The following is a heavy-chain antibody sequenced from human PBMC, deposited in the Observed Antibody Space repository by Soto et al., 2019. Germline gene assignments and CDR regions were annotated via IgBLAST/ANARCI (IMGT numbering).Heavy chain of an antibody. J-gene: IGHJ6*03. Sequence: QVQLQESGPGLLKPSETLSLTCTVSGGSISSYYLSWIRQPPGKGLEWIGYIYYSGSTNYNPSLKSRVTISVDTSKNQFSLKLSSVTAADTAFYYCARGDCSGGTCYLGYYYMDVWGKGTTVTVSS. CDR3: ARGDCSGGTCYLGYYYMDV. CDR2: IYYSGST. V-gene: IGHV4-59*01. D-gene: IGHD2-15*01. CDR1: GGSISSYY.